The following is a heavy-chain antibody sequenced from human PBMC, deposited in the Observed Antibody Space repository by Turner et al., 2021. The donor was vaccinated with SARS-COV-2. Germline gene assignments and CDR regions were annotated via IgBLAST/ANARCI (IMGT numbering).Heavy chain of an antibody. V-gene: IGHV3-21*01. CDR1: GFTFSSYS. CDR3: ARAEEHSREWLVPKIPFDI. CDR2: ISSSSSFI. Sequence: EVQLVESGGGLVKPGGSLRLSCAASGFTFSSYSMNWVRQAPGKGLGWVSSISSSSSFIYYPDSVKGRFTISRDNAKNSLYLQMNSLRAEDTAVYYCARAEEHSREWLVPKIPFDIWGQGTMVTVSS. D-gene: IGHD6-19*01. J-gene: IGHJ3*02.